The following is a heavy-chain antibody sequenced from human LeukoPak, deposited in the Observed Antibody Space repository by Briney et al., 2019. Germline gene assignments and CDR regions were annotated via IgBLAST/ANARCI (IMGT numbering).Heavy chain of an antibody. Sequence: QAGGSLRLSCVASGFTFSGYWMSWVRQAPGKGLEWVANIKQDGSEKYYVDSVKGRFTISRDNAKNSLYLEMNSLRVEDTAVYYCARDVNFDYWGQGTLVPVSS. CDR1: GFTFSGYW. CDR3: ARDVNFDY. CDR2: IKQDGSEK. J-gene: IGHJ4*02. V-gene: IGHV3-7*01.